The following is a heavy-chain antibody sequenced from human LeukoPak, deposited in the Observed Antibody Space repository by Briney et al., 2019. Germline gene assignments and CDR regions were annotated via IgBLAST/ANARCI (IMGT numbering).Heavy chain of an antibody. V-gene: IGHV3-23*01. J-gene: IGHJ4*02. CDR2: ISGSGGSI. Sequence: GGSLRLSCAASGFTFSSYAMSWVRQASGKGLEWVSVISGSGGSIYYADSVKGRFTISRDNSKNTLYLQMNSLRAEDTAVYYCAKRRVAVAGDFDYWGQGTLVTVSS. CDR3: AKRRVAVAGDFDY. CDR1: GFTFSSYA. D-gene: IGHD6-19*01.